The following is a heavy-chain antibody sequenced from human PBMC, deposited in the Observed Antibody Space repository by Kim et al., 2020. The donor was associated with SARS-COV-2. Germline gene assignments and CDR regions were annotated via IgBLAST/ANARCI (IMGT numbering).Heavy chain of an antibody. CDR2: ISAYNGNT. CDR3: ARDREHYYYDSSGYYS. Sequence: ASVKVSCKASGYTFTSYGISWVRQAPGQGLEWMGWISAYNGNTNYAQKLQGRVTMTTDTSTSTAYMELRSLRSDDTAVYYCARDREHYYYDSSGYYSWGQGTLVTVSS. D-gene: IGHD3-22*01. CDR1: GYTFTSYG. J-gene: IGHJ4*02. V-gene: IGHV1-18*01.